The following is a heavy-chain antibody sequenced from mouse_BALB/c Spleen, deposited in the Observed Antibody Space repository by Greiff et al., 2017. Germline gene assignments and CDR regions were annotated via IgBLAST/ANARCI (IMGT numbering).Heavy chain of an antibody. CDR2: INPGSGGT. J-gene: IGHJ2*01. V-gene: IGHV1-54*01. CDR1: GYDFTNYL. D-gene: IGHD2-3*01. Sequence: QVQLQQSGAELVRPGTSVKVSCKASGYDFTNYLIEWVKQRPGQGLEWIGVINPGSGGTNYNEKFKGKATLTADKSSSTAYMQLSSLTSDDSAVYFCARWLLPSYYFDYWGQGTTLTVSS. CDR3: ARWLLPSYYFDY.